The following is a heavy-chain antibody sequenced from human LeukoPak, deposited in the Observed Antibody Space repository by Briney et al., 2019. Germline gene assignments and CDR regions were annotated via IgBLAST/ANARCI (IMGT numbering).Heavy chain of an antibody. CDR1: GFTFSDYY. Sequence: GGSLRLSCAASGFTFSDYYMSWIRQAPGKGLEWVSYISSSNRYTNYADSVKGRFTISRDNAKNSLYLQMNSLRAEDTAVYYCASGYWYFDLWGRGTLVTVSS. J-gene: IGHJ2*01. V-gene: IGHV3-11*06. CDR3: ASGYWYFDL. CDR2: ISSSNRYT.